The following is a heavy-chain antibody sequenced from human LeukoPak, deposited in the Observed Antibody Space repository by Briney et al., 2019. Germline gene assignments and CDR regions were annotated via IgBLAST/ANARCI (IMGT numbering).Heavy chain of an antibody. CDR3: GINEGYRYGSLDF. V-gene: IGHV3-23*01. D-gene: IGHD5-18*01. CDR1: GFTFSNYA. J-gene: IGHJ4*02. Sequence: PGGCLRLSCAASGFTFSNYAMSSVRQAPGKGLEWVSSISGSGGTTYYADSVKGRFTISRDNSKNTLYLQMNSLRAEDTAVYCCGINEGYRYGSLDFWGQGTLVTVSS. CDR2: ISGSGGTT.